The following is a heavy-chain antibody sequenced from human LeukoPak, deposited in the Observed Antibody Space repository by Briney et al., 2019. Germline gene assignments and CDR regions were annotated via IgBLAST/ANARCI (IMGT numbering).Heavy chain of an antibody. J-gene: IGHJ4*02. Sequence: SETLSLTCTVSGGSISSGGYYWSWIRQPPGKGLEWIGYIYYSGSTNYNPSLKSRVTISVDTSKNQFSLKLSSVTAADTAVYYCARATIFGVVISYFDYWGQGTLVTVSS. D-gene: IGHD3-3*01. CDR2: IYYSGST. V-gene: IGHV4-61*08. CDR1: GGSISSGGYY. CDR3: ARATIFGVVISYFDY.